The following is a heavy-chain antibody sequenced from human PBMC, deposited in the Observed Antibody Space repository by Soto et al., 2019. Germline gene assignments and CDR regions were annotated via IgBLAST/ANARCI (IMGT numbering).Heavy chain of an antibody. D-gene: IGHD3-16*01. V-gene: IGHV1-18*01. CDR3: ARAGVWEGVVGSFTYFYYGMDV. CDR2: IGTYYGNT. CDR1: GYTFKSYG. Sequence: QVQLVQSGSEVRKPGASVKVSCKASGYTFKSYGMTWVRQAPGQGFEWMGWIGTYYGNTEYAQKFQGRVTMNTDTSTNTAYMELRSLTPNDTAVYYCARAGVWEGVVGSFTYFYYGMDVWGQGTTVTVSS. J-gene: IGHJ6*02.